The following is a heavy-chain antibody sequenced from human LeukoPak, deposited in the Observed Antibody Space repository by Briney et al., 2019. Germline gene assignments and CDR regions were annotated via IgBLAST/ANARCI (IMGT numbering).Heavy chain of an antibody. CDR1: GFTFSSYS. V-gene: IGHV3-21*01. CDR2: ISSSSSYV. Sequence: GRSLRLSCAASGFTFSSYSMNWVRQAPGKGLEWVSSISSSSSYVYYADSVKGRFTISRDNAKNSLYLQMNSLRAEDTAVYYCARGYCSGGSCLGSWYYYYYGMDVWGQGTTVTVSS. CDR3: ARGYCSGGSCLGSWYYYYYGMDV. J-gene: IGHJ6*02. D-gene: IGHD2-15*01.